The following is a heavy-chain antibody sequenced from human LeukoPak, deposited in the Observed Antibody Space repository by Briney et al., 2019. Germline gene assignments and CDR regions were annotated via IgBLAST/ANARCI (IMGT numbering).Heavy chain of an antibody. CDR3: ARDGDTAMVAFLD. J-gene: IGHJ4*02. Sequence: ASVKVSCKASGGTFSSYAISWVRQAPGQGLEWMGGIIPIFATANYAQKFQGRVTITADESTSTAYMELSSLRSEDTAVYYCARDGDTAMVAFLDWGQGTLVTVSS. CDR1: GGTFSSYA. V-gene: IGHV1-69*13. CDR2: IIPIFATA. D-gene: IGHD5-18*01.